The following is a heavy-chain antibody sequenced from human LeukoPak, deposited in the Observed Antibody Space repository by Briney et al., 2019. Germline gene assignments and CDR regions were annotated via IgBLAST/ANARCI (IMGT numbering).Heavy chain of an antibody. CDR2: INHSGSA. D-gene: IGHD3-10*01. Sequence: SETPSLTCAVYGGSFSGYYWSWIRQPPGKGLEWLGEINHSGSANYNPSLKSRVTISVDTSKNQFSLKLSSVTAADTAVYYCATMARGAFDSWGQGTMVTVSS. CDR1: GGSFSGYY. CDR3: ATMARGAFDS. J-gene: IGHJ3*02. V-gene: IGHV4-34*01.